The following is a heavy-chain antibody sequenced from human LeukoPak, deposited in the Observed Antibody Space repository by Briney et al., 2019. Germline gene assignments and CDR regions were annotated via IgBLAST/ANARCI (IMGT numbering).Heavy chain of an antibody. CDR1: GGSXXSYY. D-gene: IGHD3-3*01. V-gene: IGHV4-59*08. J-gene: IGHJ4*02. CDR2: IYYSGST. CDR3: ATFSIFGVVGFDY. Sequence: GGSXXSYYWSWIRQPPGKGLEWIGYIYYSGSTNYNPSLKSRVTISVDTSKTQFSLKLSSVTAADTAVYYCATFSIFGVVGFDYWGQGTLVTVSS.